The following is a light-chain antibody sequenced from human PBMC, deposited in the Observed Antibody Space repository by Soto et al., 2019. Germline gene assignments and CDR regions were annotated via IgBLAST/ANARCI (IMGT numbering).Light chain of an antibody. CDR1: QSISSW. CDR3: QQYKSSST. CDR2: DAS. J-gene: IGKJ1*01. V-gene: IGKV1-5*01. Sequence: DIQLTQSPSFLSASVGDRVTITCRASQSISSWLAWYQQKPGKAPKLLIYDASSLESGVPSRFSGSGSGTGFTLTISSLQPDDFATYYCQQYKSSSTFGQGTKVDIK.